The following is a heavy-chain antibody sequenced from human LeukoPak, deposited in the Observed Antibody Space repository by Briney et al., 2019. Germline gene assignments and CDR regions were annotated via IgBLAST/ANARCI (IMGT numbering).Heavy chain of an antibody. V-gene: IGHV3-7*03. J-gene: IGHJ6*02. CDR3: ARGGGLDV. CDR2: INHYGNVN. Sequence: GGSLRLSCAASGFTFSSYWMNWARQAPGKGLEWVASINHYGNVNYYVDSVKGRFTISRDNAKNSLYLQMSNLRAEDTAVYFCARGGGLDVWGQGATVTVSS. CDR1: GFTFSSYW. D-gene: IGHD3-16*01.